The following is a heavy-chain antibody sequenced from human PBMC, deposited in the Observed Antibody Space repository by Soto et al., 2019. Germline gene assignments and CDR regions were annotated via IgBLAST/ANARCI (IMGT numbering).Heavy chain of an antibody. CDR2: IYYSGST. D-gene: IGHD3-22*01. J-gene: IGHJ4*02. Sequence: QVQLQESGPGLVKPSQTLSLTCTVSGGSISSGDYYWSWIRQPPGKGLEWIGYIYYSGSTYYNPSLKSRVTISVDTSKNKFSLKLSSVTAADTAVYYCARVAYYYDSSGYLEVDYWGQGTLVTVSS. CDR3: ARVAYYYDSSGYLEVDY. CDR1: GGSISSGDYY. V-gene: IGHV4-30-4*01.